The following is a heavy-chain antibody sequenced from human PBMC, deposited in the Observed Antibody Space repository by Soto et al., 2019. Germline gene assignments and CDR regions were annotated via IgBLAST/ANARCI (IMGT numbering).Heavy chain of an antibody. J-gene: IGHJ4*02. CDR2: INHSGST. Sequence: SETLSLTCAVYGGSFGGYYWSWIRQPPGKGLEWIGEINHSGSTNYNPSLKSRVTISVDTSKNQFSLKLSSVTAADTAVYYCARGEYSSYKLGNDYWGQGTLVTVSS. CDR3: ARGEYSSYKLGNDY. V-gene: IGHV4-34*01. CDR1: GGSFGGYY. D-gene: IGHD6-6*01.